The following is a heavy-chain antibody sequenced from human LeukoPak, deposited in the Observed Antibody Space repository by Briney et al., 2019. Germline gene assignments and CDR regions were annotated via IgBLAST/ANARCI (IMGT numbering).Heavy chain of an antibody. CDR2: ISGSGGST. CDR3: AKRSYSSSWYFDY. CDR1: GFTFSSYG. Sequence: GGTLRLSCAASGFTFSSYGMSWVRQAPGKGLEWVSAISGSGGSTYYADSVKGRFTISRDNSKNTLYLQMNTLRAEDTAVYYCAKRSYSSSWYFDYWGQGTLVTVSS. J-gene: IGHJ4*02. V-gene: IGHV3-23*01. D-gene: IGHD6-13*01.